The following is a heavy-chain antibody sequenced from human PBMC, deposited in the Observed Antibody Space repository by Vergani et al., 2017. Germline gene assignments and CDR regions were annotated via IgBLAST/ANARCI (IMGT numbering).Heavy chain of an antibody. Sequence: QVHLVESGGGVVQPGRSLTLSCVASGFSFRGHGMHWVRQAPGKGLEWVAMISYDGDRRDYGDFAKGRFTISRDSSKTVYLQMNSLRVEDTAMYFCAKDSGSSTSCLIDYWGQGTLVTVSS. V-gene: IGHV3-30*18. CDR2: ISYDGDRR. CDR3: AKDSGSSTSCLIDY. D-gene: IGHD2-2*01. CDR1: GFSFRGHG. J-gene: IGHJ4*02.